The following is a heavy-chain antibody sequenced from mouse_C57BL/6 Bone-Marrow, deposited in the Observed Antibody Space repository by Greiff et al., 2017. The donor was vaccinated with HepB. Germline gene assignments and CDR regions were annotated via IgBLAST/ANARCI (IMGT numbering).Heavy chain of an antibody. V-gene: IGHV1-54*01. D-gene: IGHD2-4*01. CDR1: GYAFTNYL. J-gene: IGHJ3*01. Sequence: QVQLQQSGAELVRPGTSVKVSCKASGYAFTNYLIEWVKQRPGQGLEWIGVINPGSGGTNYNEKFKGKATLTADKSSSTAYMQLSSLTSEDSAVYFCARDYEGFAYWGQGTLVTVSA. CDR3: ARDYEGFAY. CDR2: INPGSGGT.